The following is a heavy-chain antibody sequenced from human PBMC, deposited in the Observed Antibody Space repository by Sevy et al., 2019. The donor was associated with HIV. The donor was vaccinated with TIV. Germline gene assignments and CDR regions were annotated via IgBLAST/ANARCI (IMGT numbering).Heavy chain of an antibody. J-gene: IGHJ4*02. CDR3: ARGPF. CDR1: GFMVSGVW. CDR2: IKEDGSEK. V-gene: IGHV3-7*01. Sequence: GGSLRLSCAASGFMVSGVWMSWVRQAPGKIPELVANIKEDGSEKRYEDSVKGRFTISRDNAKNSLFLQMDSLRVEDTAVYYCARGPFWGPGALVTVSS.